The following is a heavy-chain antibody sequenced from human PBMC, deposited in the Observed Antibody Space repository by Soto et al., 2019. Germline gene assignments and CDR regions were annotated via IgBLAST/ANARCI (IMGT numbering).Heavy chain of an antibody. D-gene: IGHD3-16*02. J-gene: IGHJ3*01. V-gene: IGHV3-23*01. CDR3: AKTRLYDNNVYHRYGFDV. Sequence: EVKLLESGGGLVQPGESLRLSCAASGFRFWTYSMSWVRQAPGKGLEWVSGISGDGSATSYADSLKGRFTVSRDNSKDTLFLQMNTLRVEDTAVYYCAKTRLYDNNVYHRYGFDVWGPGTAVTVS. CDR1: GFRFWTYS. CDR2: ISGDGSAT.